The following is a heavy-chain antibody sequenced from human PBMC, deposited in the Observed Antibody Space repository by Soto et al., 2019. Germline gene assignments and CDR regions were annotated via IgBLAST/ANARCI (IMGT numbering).Heavy chain of an antibody. CDR2: IYTSGST. CDR1: GGSISSYY. J-gene: IGHJ4*02. Sequence: PSETLSLTCTVSGGSISSYYWSWIRQPAGKGLEWIGRIYTSGSTNYNPSLKSRVTMSVDTSKNQFSLKLSSVTAADTAVYYCARDLCGSGWCYFDYWGQGTLVTVSS. CDR3: ARDLCGSGWCYFDY. D-gene: IGHD6-19*01. V-gene: IGHV4-4*07.